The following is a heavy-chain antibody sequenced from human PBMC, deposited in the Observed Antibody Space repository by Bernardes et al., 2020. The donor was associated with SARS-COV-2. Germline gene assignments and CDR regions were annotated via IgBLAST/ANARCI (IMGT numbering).Heavy chain of an antibody. Sequence: SETLSLTCTVSGGSISSSSYYWGWIRQPPGKGLEWIGSIYYSGSTYYNPSLKSRVTISVDTSKNQFSLKLSSVTAADTAVYYCARRRGDYYDSSGYFLGWFDPWGQGTLVTVSS. D-gene: IGHD3-22*01. CDR3: ARRRGDYYDSSGYFLGWFDP. J-gene: IGHJ5*02. CDR2: IYYSGST. CDR1: GGSISSSSYY. V-gene: IGHV4-39*01.